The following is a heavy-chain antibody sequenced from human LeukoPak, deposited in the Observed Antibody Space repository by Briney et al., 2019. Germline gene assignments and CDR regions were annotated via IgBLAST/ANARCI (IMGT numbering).Heavy chain of an antibody. CDR3: ARHGVRGYTNGYFDY. CDR1: GYSFTSYW. V-gene: IGHV5-51*01. Sequence: GESLKISCKGSGYSFTSYWIGWVRQMPGKGLEWMGIIYPGDSDTRYSPSFQGQVTISADKSTSTAYLQWSSLKASDTAMYYCARHGVRGYTNGYFDYWGQGTLVTVSS. CDR2: IYPGDSDT. D-gene: IGHD5-18*01. J-gene: IGHJ4*02.